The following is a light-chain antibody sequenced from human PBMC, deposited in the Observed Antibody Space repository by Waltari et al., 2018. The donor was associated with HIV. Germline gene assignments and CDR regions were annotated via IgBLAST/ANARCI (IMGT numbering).Light chain of an antibody. Sequence: EIVLTQSPGTLSLSPGERATLSCRASQSVSSYLAWYQQKAGQAPRLLIYDASNRATGIPARFSGSGSGTDFTLTISSLEPEDSGLYYCQRRSTWPPPTFGQGTKLE. J-gene: IGKJ2*01. CDR2: DAS. V-gene: IGKV3-11*01. CDR3: QRRSTWPPPT. CDR1: QSVSSY.